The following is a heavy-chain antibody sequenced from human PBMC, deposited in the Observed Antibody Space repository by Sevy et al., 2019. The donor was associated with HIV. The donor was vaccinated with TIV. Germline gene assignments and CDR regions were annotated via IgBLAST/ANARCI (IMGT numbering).Heavy chain of an antibody. CDR2: INWAGDNT. CDR3: AKDNQDCSDGTCYRLSSKGFDI. Sequence: GGSLRLSCAASGFTFDNYAMGWVRQAPGKGLEWVSLINWAGDNTYYGDSVKGRFTISRDNRKNSLYLQMNSLRTEDTALYHCAKDNQDCSDGTCYRLSSKGFDIWGQGTKVTVSS. V-gene: IGHV3-43D*03. J-gene: IGHJ3*02. CDR1: GFTFDNYA. D-gene: IGHD2-15*01.